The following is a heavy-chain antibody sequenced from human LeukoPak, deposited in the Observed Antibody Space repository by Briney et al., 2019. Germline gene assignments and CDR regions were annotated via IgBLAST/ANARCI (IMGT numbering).Heavy chain of an antibody. J-gene: IGHJ6*01. Sequence: ASETLSLTCAVYGGSFSGYYWSWIRQPPGKGLEWIGEINHSGSTNYNPSLKSRVSISVDTSKNQFSLKLSSVTAAGTAVYYCARGIGNYYYGMDVWGQGTTVTVSS. V-gene: IGHV4-34*01. CDR2: INHSGST. CDR1: GGSFSGYY. CDR3: ARGIGNYYYGMDV.